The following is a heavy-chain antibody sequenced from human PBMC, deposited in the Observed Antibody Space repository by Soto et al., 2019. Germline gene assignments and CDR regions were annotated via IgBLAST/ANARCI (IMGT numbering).Heavy chain of an antibody. J-gene: IGHJ4*02. Sequence: GGSLRLSCAASGFTLSSYAMQWVRQAPGKGLEWVAAVSDSGDNKYYADSVKGRFTISRDNSKNTLYLQMNSLRAEDTAVYYCAKGRASDCPGCTQDYWGQGTLVTVSS. D-gene: IGHD2-21*02. CDR2: VSDSGDNK. CDR3: AKGRASDCPGCTQDY. CDR1: GFTLSSYA. V-gene: IGHV3-23*01.